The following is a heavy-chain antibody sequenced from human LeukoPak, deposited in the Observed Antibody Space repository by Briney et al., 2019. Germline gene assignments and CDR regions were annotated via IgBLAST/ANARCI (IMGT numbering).Heavy chain of an antibody. J-gene: IGHJ4*02. D-gene: IGHD2/OR15-2a*01. CDR1: GFSFSSYS. CDR2: IRRDGSRI. V-gene: IGHV3-48*01. Sequence: GGSLRLSCAASGFSFSSYSMNWVRQAPGKGLEWISYIRRDGSRIYYADSVEGRFTISRDNAKNSLYLQMDSLRVEDTAVYYCTRDPHALDFWDQGTLVTVSS. CDR3: TRDPHALDF.